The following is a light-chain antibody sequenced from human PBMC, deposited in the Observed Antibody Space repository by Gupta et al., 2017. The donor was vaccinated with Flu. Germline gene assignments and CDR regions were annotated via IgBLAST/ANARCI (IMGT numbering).Light chain of an antibody. V-gene: IGKV3-15*01. CDR1: QSVSSN. CDR3: QQYNNWPPSYT. CDR2: GAS. Sequence: EIVMTQSPATLSVSPGERATLSCRASQSVSSNLAWYQQKPGQAPRLLIYGASTRATAIPARFSGSGSGTAFTLTISSLQSEDFAVYYCQQYNNWPPSYTFGQGTKLEIK. J-gene: IGKJ2*01.